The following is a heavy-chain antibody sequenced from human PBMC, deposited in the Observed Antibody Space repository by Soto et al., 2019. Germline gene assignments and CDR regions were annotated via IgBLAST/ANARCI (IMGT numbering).Heavy chain of an antibody. CDR1: GFTFSSYE. D-gene: IGHD3-10*01. V-gene: IGHV3-48*03. CDR2: ISSSGSTI. CDR3: ARDTSTYYYGSKYGMDV. J-gene: IGHJ6*02. Sequence: GGSLRLSCAASGFTFSSYEMNWVRQAPGKGLEWVSYISSSGSTIYYADSVKGRFTISRDNDKNSLYLQMNSLRAEDTAVYYCARDTSTYYYGSKYGMDVWGQGTTVTVSS.